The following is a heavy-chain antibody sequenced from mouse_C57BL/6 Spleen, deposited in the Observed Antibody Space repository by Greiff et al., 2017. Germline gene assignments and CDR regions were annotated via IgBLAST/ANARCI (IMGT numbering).Heavy chain of an antibody. CDR1: GYTFTSYW. J-gene: IGHJ4*01. CDR2: LYPGSGST. D-gene: IGHD1-1*01. Sequence: QVQLQQPGAELVKPGASVKMSCKASGYTFTSYWITWVKQRPGQGLEWIGDLYPGSGSTNYNEKFKSKATLTVDTSSSTAYMQLSSLTSEDSAVYYCARSPSYYGSSYNAMDYWGQGTSVTVSS. V-gene: IGHV1-55*01. CDR3: ARSPSYYGSSYNAMDY.